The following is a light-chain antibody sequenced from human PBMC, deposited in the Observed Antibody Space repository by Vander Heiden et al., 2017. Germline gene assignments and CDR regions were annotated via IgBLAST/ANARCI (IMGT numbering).Light chain of an antibody. CDR2: KTS. CDR1: QSISGW. V-gene: IGKV1-5*03. Sequence: DLLISRPAGTLQACVGDRGTSACRASQSISGWLAWYQQKPGKAPKLLLYKTSSLGSGVPSRFSGSGSGTEFTLTISRLQPDDFATYHCQQYYNSSTFGQGTRVEIK. CDR3: QQYYNSST. J-gene: IGKJ1*01.